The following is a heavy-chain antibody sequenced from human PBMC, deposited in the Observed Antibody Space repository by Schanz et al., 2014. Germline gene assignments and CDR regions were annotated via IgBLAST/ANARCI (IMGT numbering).Heavy chain of an antibody. J-gene: IGHJ4*02. CDR2: ISGSGGST. V-gene: IGHV3-23*01. CDR1: GFTFSSYS. Sequence: DVQLLESGGGLVQPGGSLRLSCAASGFTFSSYSMNWVRQAPGKGLEWVSGISGSGGSTYYADSVKGRFTISRDNSKTTLSLQMNSLRAEDTAVYYCAKGLYYDNTGGGFDYWGQGTLVTVSS. CDR3: AKGLYYDNTGGGFDY. D-gene: IGHD3-16*01.